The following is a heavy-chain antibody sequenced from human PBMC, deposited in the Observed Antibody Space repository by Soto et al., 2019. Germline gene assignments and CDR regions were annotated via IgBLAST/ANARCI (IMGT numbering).Heavy chain of an antibody. D-gene: IGHD1-26*01. CDR1: GGSFSGYY. Sequence: SETLSLTCAVYGGSFSGYYWSWIRQPPGKGLEWIGEINHSGSTNYNPSLKSRVTISVDTSKNTLYLQMNSLRAEDTSVYYCGKEGGLSGSYYISSSYYFDYWGHGTLVTVS. CDR3: GKEGGLSGSYYISSSYYFDY. J-gene: IGHJ4*01. CDR2: INHSGST. V-gene: IGHV4-34*01.